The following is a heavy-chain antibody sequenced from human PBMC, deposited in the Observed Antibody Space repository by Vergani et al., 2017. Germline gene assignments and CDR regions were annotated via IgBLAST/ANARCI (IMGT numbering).Heavy chain of an antibody. D-gene: IGHD2-2*01. V-gene: IGHV3-48*01. J-gene: IGHJ3*01. CDR1: GFDFSSYI. Sequence: QLVESGGGWVQPGGSLRLSCVVSGFDFSSYIMNWVRQAPGKGLEWVSFVSTGTKSQSYAESVKGRFTLSRDSAKNSLYLQMDSLRAEDTAVYYCAREYSSTSGRAVDFWGQGTKVTVSS. CDR2: VSTGTKSQ. CDR3: AREYSSTSGRAVDF.